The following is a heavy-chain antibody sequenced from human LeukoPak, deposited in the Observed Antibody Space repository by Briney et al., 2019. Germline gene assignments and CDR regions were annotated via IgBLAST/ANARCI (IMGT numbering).Heavy chain of an antibody. Sequence: SVKVSCKASGGTFSSYAISWVRQAPGQGLEWMGGIVPIFGTANYAQKFQGRVTITADESTSTAYMELSSLRSEDTAVYYCARGRCGGDCYSDYYYYGMDVWGQGTTITVSS. CDR3: ARGRCGGDCYSDYYYYGMDV. D-gene: IGHD2-21*02. V-gene: IGHV1-69*01. CDR1: GGTFSSYA. J-gene: IGHJ6*02. CDR2: IVPIFGTA.